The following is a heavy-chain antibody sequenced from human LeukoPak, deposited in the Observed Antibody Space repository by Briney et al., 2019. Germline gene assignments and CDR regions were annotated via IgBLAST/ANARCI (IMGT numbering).Heavy chain of an antibody. CDR3: ARAFAGYSSSSEYNWFDP. CDR1: GGTFSSYA. D-gene: IGHD6-6*01. J-gene: IGHJ5*02. CDR2: IIPILGIA. Sequence: SVKVSCKASGGTFSSYAISWVRQAPGQGLEWMGRIIPILGIANYAQKFQGRVTITADKSTSTAYMELSSLRSEDTAVYYCARAFAGYSSSSEYNWFDPWGQGTLVTVSS. V-gene: IGHV1-69*04.